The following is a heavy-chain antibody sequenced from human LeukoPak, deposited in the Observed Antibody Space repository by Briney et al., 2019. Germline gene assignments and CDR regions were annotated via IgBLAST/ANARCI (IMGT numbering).Heavy chain of an antibody. Sequence: GGSLRLSCAASGFTFSSYAMSWVRQAPGKGLEWVSSISDSGIDTHYADSVKGRFTIPRDNSKNTLDLQMNSLRAEDTAVYYCAKRGVFSYGKLHCFDYWGQGTLVTVSS. CDR3: AKRGVFSYGKLHCFDY. D-gene: IGHD3-16*01. V-gene: IGHV3-23*01. CDR1: GFTFSSYA. CDR2: ISDSGIDT. J-gene: IGHJ4*02.